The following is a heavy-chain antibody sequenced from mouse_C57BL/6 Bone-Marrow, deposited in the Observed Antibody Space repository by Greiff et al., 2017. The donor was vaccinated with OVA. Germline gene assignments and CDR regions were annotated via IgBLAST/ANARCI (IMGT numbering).Heavy chain of an antibody. CDR3: ARRKEGYFDY. V-gene: IGHV5-17*01. CDR1: GFTFSDYG. J-gene: IGHJ2*01. CDR2: ISSGSSTI. Sequence: DVMLVESGGGLVKPGGSLKLSCAASGFTFSDYGMHWVRQAPEKGLEWVAYISSGSSTIYYADTVKGRFTISRENAKNTLFLHMTSLRSEDTAMYYCARRKEGYFDYWGQGTTLTVSS.